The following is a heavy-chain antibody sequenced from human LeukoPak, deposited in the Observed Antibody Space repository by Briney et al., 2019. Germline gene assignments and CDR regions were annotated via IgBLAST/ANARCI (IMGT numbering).Heavy chain of an antibody. CDR3: ATDILTGYYITDIDY. Sequence: GGSLRLSCAASGFTFSSYGMHWVRQAPGKGLEWVAVISYDGSNKYYADSMKGRFTISRDNSKNTLYLQMNSLRAEDTAVYYCATDILTGYYITDIDYWGQGTLVTVSS. CDR2: ISYDGSNK. J-gene: IGHJ4*02. D-gene: IGHD3-9*01. CDR1: GFTFSSYG. V-gene: IGHV3-30*03.